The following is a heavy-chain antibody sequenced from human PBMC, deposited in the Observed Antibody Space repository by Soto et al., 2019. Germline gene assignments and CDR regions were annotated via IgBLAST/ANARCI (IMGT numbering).Heavy chain of an antibody. V-gene: IGHV4-30-4*01. CDR1: GRSISSGDYY. D-gene: IGHD3-22*01. J-gene: IGHJ4*02. CDR3: ARGSYYYDSSGYYQY. Sequence: PPETLSLTCTLFGRSISSGDYYSSWIRQPPGKGLEWIGYIYYSGSTYYSPSLKSRVTISVDRSKNQFSLKLSSVTAADTAVYYCARGSYYYDSSGYYQYWGQGTLVPVSS. CDR2: IYYSGST.